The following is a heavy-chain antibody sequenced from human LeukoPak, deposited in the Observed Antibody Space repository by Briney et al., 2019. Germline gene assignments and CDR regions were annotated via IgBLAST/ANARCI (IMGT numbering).Heavy chain of an antibody. D-gene: IGHD6-13*01. CDR2: IWYDGSNK. CDR3: AREFPGTAGTFDY. V-gene: IGHV3-33*01. Sequence: QPGGSLRLSCAASGFTFSSYGMHWVRQAPGKGLEWVAVIWYDGSNKYYADSVKGRFTISRDNSKNTLYLQMNSLRAEDTAVYYCAREFPGTAGTFDYWGQGTLVTVSS. CDR1: GFTFSSYG. J-gene: IGHJ4*02.